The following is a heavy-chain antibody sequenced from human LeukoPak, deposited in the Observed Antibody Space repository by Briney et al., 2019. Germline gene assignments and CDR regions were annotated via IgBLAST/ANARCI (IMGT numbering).Heavy chain of an antibody. D-gene: IGHD3-3*01. Sequence: GGSLRLSCAASGFTFSSYAMSWVCQAPGKGLEWVSAISGSGGSTYYADSVKGRFTISRDNSKNTLYLQMNSLRAEDTAVYYCAKGSGFWSGPWRWFDPWGQGTLVTVSS. J-gene: IGHJ5*02. CDR2: ISGSGGST. V-gene: IGHV3-23*01. CDR1: GFTFSSYA. CDR3: AKGSGFWSGPWRWFDP.